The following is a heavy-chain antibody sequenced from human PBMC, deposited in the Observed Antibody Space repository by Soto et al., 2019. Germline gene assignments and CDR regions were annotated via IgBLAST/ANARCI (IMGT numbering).Heavy chain of an antibody. CDR2: IYYSGST. CDR3: ARRLSPFDY. V-gene: IGHV4-39*01. CDR1: GGSISSSSYY. J-gene: IGHJ4*02. Sequence: QLQLQESGPGLVKPSETLSLTCTVSGGSISSSSYYWGWIRQPPGKGLEWIGSIYYSGSTYYNPSLMSRVTISVDTSKNQFSLKPSSVTAADTAVYYCARRLSPFDYWGQGTLVTVSS.